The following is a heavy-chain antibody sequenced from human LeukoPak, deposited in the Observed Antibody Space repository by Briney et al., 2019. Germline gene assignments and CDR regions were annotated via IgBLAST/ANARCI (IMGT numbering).Heavy chain of an antibody. D-gene: IGHD3-10*01. CDR1: GGSVSSGSYY. Sequence: AETLSLTCTVSGGSVSSGSYYWSWIRQPPGKGLEWIGYIYYSGTTTYNPSLKSRVTISVDTSKNQFSLKLSSVTAADTGVYYCARATMFRGVIMLFDPWGQGTLVTVSS. J-gene: IGHJ5*02. V-gene: IGHV4-61*01. CDR2: IYYSGTT. CDR3: ARATMFRGVIMLFDP.